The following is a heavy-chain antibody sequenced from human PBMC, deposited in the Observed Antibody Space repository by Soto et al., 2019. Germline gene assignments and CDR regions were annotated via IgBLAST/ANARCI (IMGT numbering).Heavy chain of an antibody. V-gene: IGHV4-61*08. CDR2: TDNSGSN. CDR3: ARDPNWRGFHN. D-gene: IGHD1-1*01. Sequence: QVQLEESGPGLLKPSATLSLTCTASGYSVSSGGYYWSWIRQPPGKGLEWIGYTDNSGSNNYKPPIKRRVTLSLDTSKNQFSLRLSSVTAADTAVYYCARDPNWRGFHNWGQGTLVTVSS. J-gene: IGHJ4*02. CDR1: GYSVSSGGYY.